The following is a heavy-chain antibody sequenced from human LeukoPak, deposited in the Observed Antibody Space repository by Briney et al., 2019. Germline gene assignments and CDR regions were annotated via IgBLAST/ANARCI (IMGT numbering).Heavy chain of an antibody. D-gene: IGHD3-3*01. J-gene: IGHJ4*02. V-gene: IGHV4-4*07. CDR1: GGSISSYY. Sequence: SETLSLTCTVSGGSISSYYWSWIRQPAGKGLEWIGRTHTSGSANSNPSLKSRVTMSVDTSKNQFSLKLSSVTAADTAVYYCARWSGDYSFGYWGQGTLVTVSS. CDR3: ARWSGDYSFGY. CDR2: THTSGSA.